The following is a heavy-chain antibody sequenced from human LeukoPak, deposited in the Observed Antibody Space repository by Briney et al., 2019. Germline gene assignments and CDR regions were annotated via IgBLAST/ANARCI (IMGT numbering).Heavy chain of an antibody. J-gene: IGHJ5*02. CDR1: GFTFSSYW. Sequence: PGGSLRLSCAASGFTFSSYWMHWVRQAPGKGLVWVSRISTDGSTTTYADSVKGRFTISRDNAKNTAYLQMNSLRDEDTAVYYCARDFFRIAARSMFDPWGQGTLVTVSS. V-gene: IGHV3-74*01. CDR2: ISTDGSTT. CDR3: ARDFFRIAARSMFDP. D-gene: IGHD6-6*01.